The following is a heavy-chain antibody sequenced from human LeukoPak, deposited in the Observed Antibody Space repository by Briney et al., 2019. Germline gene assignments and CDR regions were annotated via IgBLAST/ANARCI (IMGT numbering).Heavy chain of an antibody. V-gene: IGHV3-23*01. CDR1: GFTLRSYA. J-gene: IGHJ5*02. D-gene: IGHD6-13*01. CDR2: ISGNGGST. Sequence: PGGSLRLSCAASGFTLRSYAVSWVRQAPGKGLEWVSSISGNGGSTYYGDSVKGRFAISRDDSKNTLYLQMNSLRAEDTAVYYCAKEGAAGTNRWFDPGAREPWSPSPQ. CDR3: AKEGAAGTNRWFDP.